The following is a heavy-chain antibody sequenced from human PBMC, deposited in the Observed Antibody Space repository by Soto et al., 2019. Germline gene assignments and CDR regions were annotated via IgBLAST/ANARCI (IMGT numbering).Heavy chain of an antibody. J-gene: IGHJ6*02. CDR3: ARDARGYSGYDPYYYYGMDV. D-gene: IGHD5-12*01. Sequence: PGGSLRLSCAASGFTFSSYAMHWVRQAPGKGLEWVAVISYDGSNKYYADSVKGRFTISRDNSKNTLYLQMNSLRAEDTAVYYCARDARGYSGYDPYYYYGMDVWGQGTTVTVSS. CDR2: ISYDGSNK. CDR1: GFTFSSYA. V-gene: IGHV3-30-3*01.